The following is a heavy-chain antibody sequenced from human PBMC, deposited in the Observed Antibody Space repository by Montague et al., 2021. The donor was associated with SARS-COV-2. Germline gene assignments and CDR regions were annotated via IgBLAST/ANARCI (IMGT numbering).Heavy chain of an antibody. D-gene: IGHD5-12*01. CDR2: IYYSGST. CDR3: ARGAGRDSGYGKYYYCYYGMDV. Sequence: SETLSLTCTVSGGSISSYYWSWIRQPPGKGLEWIGYIYYSGSTNYNPSLKSRVTISVDTSKNQFPLKLSSVTAADTAVYYCARGAGRDSGYGKYYYCYYGMDVWGQGTTVTVSS. V-gene: IGHV4-59*01. J-gene: IGHJ6*02. CDR1: GGSISSYY.